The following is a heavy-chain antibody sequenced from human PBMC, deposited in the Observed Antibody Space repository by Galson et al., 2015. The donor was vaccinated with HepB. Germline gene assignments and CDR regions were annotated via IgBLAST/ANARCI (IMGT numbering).Heavy chain of an antibody. CDR3: ARAPSYYGSGSYYYYYGMDV. J-gene: IGHJ6*02. D-gene: IGHD3-10*01. CDR2: INPNSGGT. CDR1: GYTFTSYY. Sequence: SVKVSCKASGYTFTSYYMHWVRQAPGQGLEWMGWINPNSGGTNYAQKFQGWVTMTRDTSISTAYMELSRLRSGDTAVYYCARAPSYYGSGSYYYYYGMDVWGQGTTVTVSS. V-gene: IGHV1-2*04.